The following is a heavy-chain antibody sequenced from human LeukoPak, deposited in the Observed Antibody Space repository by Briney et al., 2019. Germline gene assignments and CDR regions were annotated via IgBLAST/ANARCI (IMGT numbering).Heavy chain of an antibody. D-gene: IGHD2-8*02. CDR2: INSDGSTT. CDR1: GFTFSSYW. J-gene: IGHJ4*02. V-gene: IGHV3-74*01. Sequence: GGSLRLSCAASGFTFSSYWMHWVRQAPGKGLVWVSRINSDGSTTGYADSVKGRFAISRDNAKSTLYLQMDSLRAEDTAVYYCARSTGQFDYWGQGTLVTVSS. CDR3: ARSTGQFDY.